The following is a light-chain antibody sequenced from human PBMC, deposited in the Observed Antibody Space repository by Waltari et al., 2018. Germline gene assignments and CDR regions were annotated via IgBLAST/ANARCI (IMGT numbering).Light chain of an antibody. CDR3: QQYDSYPWT. CDR2: QAS. Sequence: DIKMTQSTATLSASVGDRVIITCRATQSISSWLAWFQQKPGKATKLLIYQASTLESCVPSRFSCSGSGAEFTLTISSLQPDDFATYHCQQYDSYPWTFGQGTKVEVK. CDR1: QSISSW. J-gene: IGKJ1*01. V-gene: IGKV1-5*03.